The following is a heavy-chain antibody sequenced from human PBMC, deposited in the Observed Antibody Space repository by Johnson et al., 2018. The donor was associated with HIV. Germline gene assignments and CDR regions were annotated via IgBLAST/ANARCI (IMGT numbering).Heavy chain of an antibody. D-gene: IGHD5-24*01. J-gene: IGHJ3*02. CDR3: AKNREMAKVRGAFDI. V-gene: IGHV3-64*04. CDR2: ISSNGGNT. CDR1: GFTFSSYA. Sequence: QVQLVESGGGVVRPGGSLRLSCAASGFTFSSYAMHWVRQAPGKGLEYVSAISSNGGNTYYADSVKGRFTISRDNSKNTLYLQMNSLRAEDTAVDYCAKNREMAKVRGAFDIWGQGTMVTVSS.